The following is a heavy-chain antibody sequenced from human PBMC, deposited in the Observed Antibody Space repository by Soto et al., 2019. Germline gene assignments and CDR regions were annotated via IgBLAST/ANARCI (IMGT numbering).Heavy chain of an antibody. CDR1: GFTFSNAW. CDR3: TTVNKRLGELSLYYFDY. Sequence: GGSLRLSCAASGFTFSNAWMNWVRQAPGKGLEWVGRIKSKTDGGTTDYAAPVKGRFTISRDDSKNTLYLQMNSLKTEDTAVYYCTTVNKRLGELSLYYFDYWGQGTLVTVSS. D-gene: IGHD3-16*02. CDR2: IKSKTDGGTT. J-gene: IGHJ4*02. V-gene: IGHV3-15*07.